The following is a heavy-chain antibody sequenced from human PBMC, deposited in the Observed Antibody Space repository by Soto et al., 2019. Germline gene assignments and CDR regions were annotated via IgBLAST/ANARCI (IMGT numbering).Heavy chain of an antibody. Sequence: GGSLRLSCAASGFTFSSYAMSWVRQAPGKGLEWVSAISGSGGSTYYADSVKGRFTISRDNSKNTLYLQMNSLRAEDTAVYYCAKAGAEGTLLRYFDWSPGSYNFDPWGQGTLVTVSS. V-gene: IGHV3-23*01. CDR3: AKAGAEGTLLRYFDWSPGSYNFDP. D-gene: IGHD3-9*01. CDR1: GFTFSSYA. J-gene: IGHJ5*02. CDR2: ISGSGGST.